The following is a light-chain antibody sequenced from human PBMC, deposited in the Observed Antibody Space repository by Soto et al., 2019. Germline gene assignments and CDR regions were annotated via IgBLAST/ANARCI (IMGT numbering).Light chain of an antibody. V-gene: IGKV3-11*01. Sequence: EIVLTQSPATLSLSPVERATLSCRASQSVSSYLAWYQQKPGQAPRLLIYDASTRATGIPVRFSGSGSGTDFTLTISSLEPEDFAVYYCQQRSNWPWTFGQGTKWIS. J-gene: IGKJ1*01. CDR2: DAS. CDR1: QSVSSY. CDR3: QQRSNWPWT.